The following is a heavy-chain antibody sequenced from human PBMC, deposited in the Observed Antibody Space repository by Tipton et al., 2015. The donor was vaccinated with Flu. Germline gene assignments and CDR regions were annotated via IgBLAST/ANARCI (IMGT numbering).Heavy chain of an antibody. Sequence: TLSLTCAVSGGSISSFYWSWIRQPAGKGLEWIGSISYSGSTYYNPSLKSRVTISVDTSKNQFSLKLSSVTAADTAMYYCARVGDGYAYDYWGQGTLVTVSS. V-gene: IGHV4-4*07. CDR3: ARVGDGYAYDY. CDR2: ISYSGST. J-gene: IGHJ4*02. D-gene: IGHD5-24*01. CDR1: GGSISSFY.